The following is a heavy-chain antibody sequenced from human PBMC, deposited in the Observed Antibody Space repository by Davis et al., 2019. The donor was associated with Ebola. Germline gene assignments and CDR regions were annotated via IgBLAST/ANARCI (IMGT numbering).Heavy chain of an antibody. CDR1: GYTFTGYY. D-gene: IGHD2-8*01. V-gene: IGHV1-2*04. J-gene: IGHJ6*02. CDR3: ARDLNGRKLYYYYYYYGMDV. CDR2: INPNSGGT. Sequence: ASVKVSCKASGYTFTGYYMHWVRQAPGQGLEWMGWINPNSGGTNYAQKFQGWVTMTTDTSTSTAYMELRSLRSDDTAVYYCARDLNGRKLYYYYYYYGMDVWGQGTTVTVSS.